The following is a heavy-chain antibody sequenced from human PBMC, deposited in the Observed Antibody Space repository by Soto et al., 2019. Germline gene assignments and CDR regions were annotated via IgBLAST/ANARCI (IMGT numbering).Heavy chain of an antibody. J-gene: IGHJ4*02. V-gene: IGHV1-18*01. CDR2: ISAYNGNT. CDR1: GYTFTSYG. Sequence: QVQLVQSGAEVKKPGASVKVSCKASGYTFTSYGISWVRQAPGQGLEWMGWISAYNGNTNYAQKLQGRVNNTTETSTSTAYMGLRGLRSYDTAVYYCARDRTTDYDILTGYYKNGYFDYWGQGTLVTVSS. CDR3: ARDRTTDYDILTGYYKNGYFDY. D-gene: IGHD3-9*01.